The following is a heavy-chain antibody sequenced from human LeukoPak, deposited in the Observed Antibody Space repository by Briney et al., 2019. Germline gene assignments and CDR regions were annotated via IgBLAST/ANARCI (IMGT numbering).Heavy chain of an antibody. CDR2: INHSGST. J-gene: IGHJ5*02. CDR1: GGSFSGYY. CDR3: APRPTSDPENWFDP. V-gene: IGHV4-34*01. D-gene: IGHD1-14*01. Sequence: PSETLSLTCAVYGGSFSGYYWSWIRQPPGKGLEWIGEINHSGSTNYNPSLKSRVTISVDTSKNQFSLKLSSVTAADTAVYYCAPRPTSDPENWFDPWGQGTLVTVSS.